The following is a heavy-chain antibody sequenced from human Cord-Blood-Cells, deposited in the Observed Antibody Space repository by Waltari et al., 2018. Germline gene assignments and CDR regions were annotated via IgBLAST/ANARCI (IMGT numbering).Heavy chain of an antibody. D-gene: IGHD6-13*01. CDR2: INHSGST. V-gene: IGHV4-34*01. CDR3: ARGRGYSRMYYFDY. Sequence: QVQLQQWGAGLLKPSETLSLTCAVYGGSFSGYYWSWIRQPPGKGLEWLGEINHSGSTNYNPSLKSRVTISVDTSKNQFSLKLSSVTAADTAVYYCARGRGYSRMYYFDYWGQGTLVTVSS. CDR1: GGSFSGYY. J-gene: IGHJ4*02.